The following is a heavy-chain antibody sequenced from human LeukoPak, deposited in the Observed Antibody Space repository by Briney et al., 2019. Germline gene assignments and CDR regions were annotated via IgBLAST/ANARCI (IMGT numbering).Heavy chain of an antibody. D-gene: IGHD2-2*01. CDR3: ARGPLVVVPAAIRYYYYYYMDV. CDR2: INHSGST. Sequence: SETLSLTCAVYGGSFSGYYWSWIRQPRGKGLAWVGEINHSGSTNYNPSLKSRVTISVDTSKNQFSLKLSSVTAADTAVYYCARGPLVVVPAAIRYYYYYYMDVWGKGTTVTVSS. J-gene: IGHJ6*03. V-gene: IGHV4-34*01. CDR1: GGSFSGYY.